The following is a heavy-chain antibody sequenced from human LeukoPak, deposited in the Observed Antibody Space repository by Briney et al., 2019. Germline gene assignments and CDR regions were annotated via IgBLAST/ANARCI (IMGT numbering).Heavy chain of an antibody. CDR2: INPNSGGT. V-gene: IGHV1-2*02. J-gene: IGHJ2*01. CDR1: GYTFTSYA. Sequence: ASVKVSCKASGYTFTSYAMHWVRQAPGQGLEWMGWINPNSGGTNYAQKFQGRVTMTRDTSISTAYMELSRLRSDDTAVYYCARGSGWFGGVGDFDLWGRGTLVTVSS. CDR3: ARGSGWFGGVGDFDL. D-gene: IGHD3-10*01.